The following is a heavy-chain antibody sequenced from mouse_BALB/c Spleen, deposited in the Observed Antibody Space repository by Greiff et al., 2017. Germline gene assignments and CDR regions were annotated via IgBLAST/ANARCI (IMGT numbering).Heavy chain of an antibody. CDR1: GFTFSSYT. V-gene: IGHV5-9*03. CDR2: ISSGGGNT. CDR3: ARSVSWFAY. J-gene: IGHJ3*01. Sequence: EVHLVESGGGLVKPGGSLKLSCAASGFTFSSYTMSWVRQTPEKRLEWVATISSGGGNTYYPDSVKGRFTISRDNAKNNLYLQMSSLRSEDTALYYCARSVSWFAYWGQGTLVTVSA.